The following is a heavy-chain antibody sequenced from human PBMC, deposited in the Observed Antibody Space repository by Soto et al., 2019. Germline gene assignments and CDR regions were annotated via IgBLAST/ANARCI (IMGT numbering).Heavy chain of an antibody. V-gene: IGHV3-30*03. CDR1: GFTFSSYG. D-gene: IGHD2-15*01. CDR3: ASGREVVAAASHFDY. J-gene: IGHJ4*02. CDR2: ISYDANKE. Sequence: QVQLVESGGGVVQPGRSLRLSCAASGFTFSSYGVHWVRQAPGKGLEWVAVISYDANKEYYADPVKGRFTIYRDNSKNTLYLQMNSLRAEVTAVYYCASGREVVAAASHFDYWGRGTLVTVSS.